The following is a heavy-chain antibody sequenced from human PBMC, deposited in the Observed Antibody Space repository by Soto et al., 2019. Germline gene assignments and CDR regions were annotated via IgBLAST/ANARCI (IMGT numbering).Heavy chain of an antibody. CDR1: GFTFSSYG. CDR3: AREADSSSWYGAFDI. V-gene: IGHV3-33*01. CDR2: VWYDGSNK. J-gene: IGHJ3*02. D-gene: IGHD6-13*01. Sequence: QVQLVESGGGVVQPGRSLRLSCAASGFTFSSYGMHWVRQAPGKGLEWVAVVWYDGSNKYYADSVKGRFTISRDNSKNTLDLQMNSLRAEDTAVYYCAREADSSSWYGAFDIWGQGTMVTVSS.